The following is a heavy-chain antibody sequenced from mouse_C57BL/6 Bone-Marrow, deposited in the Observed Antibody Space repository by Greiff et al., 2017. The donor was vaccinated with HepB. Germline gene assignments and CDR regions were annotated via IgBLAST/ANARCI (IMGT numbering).Heavy chain of an antibody. Sequence: EVNVVESGEGLVKPGGSLKLSCAASGFTFSSYAMSWVRQTPEKRLEWVAYISSGGDYIYYADTVKGRFTISRDNARNTLYLQMSSLKSEDTAMYYCTRDPIGWFAYWGQGTLVTVSA. CDR2: ISSGGDYI. D-gene: IGHD2-14*01. V-gene: IGHV5-9-1*02. J-gene: IGHJ3*01. CDR1: GFTFSSYA. CDR3: TRDPIGWFAY.